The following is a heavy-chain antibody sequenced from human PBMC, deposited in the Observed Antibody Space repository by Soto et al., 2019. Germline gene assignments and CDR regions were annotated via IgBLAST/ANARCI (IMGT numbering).Heavy chain of an antibody. D-gene: IGHD1-7*01. CDR3: ARGLPYNWNYGDFDY. J-gene: IGHJ4*02. CDR1: GYTFTSYG. CDR2: ISAYNGNT. Sequence: QVQLVQSGAEVKKPGASVKVSCKASGYTFTSYGISWVRQASGQGLEWMGWISAYNGNTNYAQKLQGRVTMTTDTSTSTAYMQLRSLRSDDTAVYYCARGLPYNWNYGDFDYWGQGSLVTVSS. V-gene: IGHV1-18*04.